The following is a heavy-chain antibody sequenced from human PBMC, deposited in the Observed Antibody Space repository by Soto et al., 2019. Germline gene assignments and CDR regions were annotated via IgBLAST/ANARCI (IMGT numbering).Heavy chain of an antibody. CDR3: ARGVTTVTTFDY. CDR2: IYYSGTT. D-gene: IGHD4-17*01. CDR1: GDSITSNSYF. J-gene: IGHJ4*02. Sequence: PSETLSLTCTVSGDSITSNSYFWAWIRQPPGKGLEWIGSIYYSGTTYYNPSLKSRVTISVDRSKNQFSLKLSSVTAADTAVYYCARGVTTVTTFDYWGQGTLVTVSS. V-gene: IGHV4-39*07.